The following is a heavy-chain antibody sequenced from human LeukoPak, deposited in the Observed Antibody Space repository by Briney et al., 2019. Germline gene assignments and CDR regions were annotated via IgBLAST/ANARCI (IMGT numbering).Heavy chain of an antibody. D-gene: IGHD3-10*02. J-gene: IGHJ6*04. Sequence: PGGSPRLSCAASGFTFSSHGMNWVRQAPGKGLEWVSYISSSGSTIYYADSVKGRFTISRDNAKNSLYLQMNSLRAEDTAVYYCAELGITMIGGVWGKGTTVTISS. CDR2: ISSSGSTI. CDR3: AELGITMIGGV. V-gene: IGHV3-48*04. CDR1: GFTFSSHG.